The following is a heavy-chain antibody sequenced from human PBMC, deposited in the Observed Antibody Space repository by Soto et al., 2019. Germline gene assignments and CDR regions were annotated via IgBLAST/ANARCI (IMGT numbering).Heavy chain of an antibody. CDR2: ISSSGSTI. J-gene: IGHJ3*02. Sequence: GGSLRLSCAASGFTFSSYEMNWVRQAPGKGLEWVSYISSSGSTIYYADSVKGRFTISRENAKNSLYLQMNSLRAEDTAVYYCASPPLYYYDSSGYDAFDIWGQGTMVTVSS. V-gene: IGHV3-48*03. CDR1: GFTFSSYE. CDR3: ASPPLYYYDSSGYDAFDI. D-gene: IGHD3-22*01.